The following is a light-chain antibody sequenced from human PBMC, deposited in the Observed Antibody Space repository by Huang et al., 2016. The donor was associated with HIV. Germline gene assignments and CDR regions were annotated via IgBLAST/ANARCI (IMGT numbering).Light chain of an antibody. Sequence: EIVMTQSPVTLSVSPGESDTLSCRASQNVSTNLAWYQHKPGRAPRLLIYGASTRATSVPARFSASGSGTEFTLTVGGLRSDDFAVDYCQHYDNWAPATFGQGTKLEFK. V-gene: IGKV3-15*01. CDR1: QNVSTN. CDR3: QHYDNWAPAT. J-gene: IGKJ1*01. CDR2: GAS.